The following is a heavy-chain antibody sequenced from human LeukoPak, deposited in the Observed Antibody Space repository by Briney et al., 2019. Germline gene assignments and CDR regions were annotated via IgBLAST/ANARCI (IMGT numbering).Heavy chain of an antibody. J-gene: IGHJ4*02. CDR3: AREDLYSSSWYRYFDY. D-gene: IGHD6-13*01. Sequence: SQTLSLTCAISGDSVSSNSAAWNWIRQSPSRGLEWLGRTYYRSKWYNDYAVSVKSRITINPDTSKNQFSLQLNSVTPEDTAVYYCAREDLYSSSWYRYFDYWGQGTLVTVSS. CDR1: GDSVSSNSAA. CDR2: TYYRSKWYN. V-gene: IGHV6-1*01.